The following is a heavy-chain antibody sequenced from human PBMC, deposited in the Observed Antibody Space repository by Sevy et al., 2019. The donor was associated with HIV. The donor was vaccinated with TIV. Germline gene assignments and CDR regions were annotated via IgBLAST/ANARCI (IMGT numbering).Heavy chain of an antibody. CDR2: IKLDGSVR. Sequence: GGSLRLSCAASGFSISTYWVTWVRQAPGQGLEWVANIKLDGSVRMYLDSVRGRFTISRDNAKNSLFLQLNSLRADDTTIYCCAKSYFGSGTSYGMDLWGRGTTVTVSS. J-gene: IGHJ6*02. CDR3: AKSYFGSGTSYGMDL. CDR1: GFSISTYW. D-gene: IGHD3-10*01. V-gene: IGHV3-7*01.